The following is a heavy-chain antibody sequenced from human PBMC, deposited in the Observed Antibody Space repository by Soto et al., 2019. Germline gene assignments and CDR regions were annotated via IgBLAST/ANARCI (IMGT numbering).Heavy chain of an antibody. D-gene: IGHD3-10*01. Sequence: QITLKESGPTLVKPTQTLTLTCTFSGFSLSTSGVGVGWISQPPGKALEWLAIIYWDDDKRYSPSVKSRVTITKHTSKTQVVLTTTNMDPVDTAPYYCAPSSYYGLGALDYWGQGTLVTVSS. V-gene: IGHV2-5*02. J-gene: IGHJ4*02. CDR2: IYWDDDK. CDR3: APSSYYGLGALDY. CDR1: GFSLSTSGVG.